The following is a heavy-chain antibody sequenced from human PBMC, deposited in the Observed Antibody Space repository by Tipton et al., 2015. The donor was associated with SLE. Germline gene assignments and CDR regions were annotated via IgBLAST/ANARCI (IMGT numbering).Heavy chain of an antibody. D-gene: IGHD3-10*01. CDR2: VYATGST. CDR1: GGSITSGSYY. J-gene: IGHJ4*02. Sequence: TLSLTCTVSGGSITSGSYYWSWIRQPAEKGLEWIGRVYATGSTNYNPSLKSRVTISADTSKVQFSLKMISVTAADTAVYYCAREWGSTSYWGQGTLVTVSS. CDR3: AREWGSTSY. V-gene: IGHV4-61*02.